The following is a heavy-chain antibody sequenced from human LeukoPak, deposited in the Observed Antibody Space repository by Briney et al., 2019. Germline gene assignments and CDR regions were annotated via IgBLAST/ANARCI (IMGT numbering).Heavy chain of an antibody. CDR1: GFTFSSYA. D-gene: IGHD1-26*01. V-gene: IGHV3-23*01. Sequence: GGSLRLSCAASGFTFSSYAMSWVRQAPGKGLEWVSAISGSGGSTDYADSVKGRFTISRDNSKHTLYLQMNSLRAEDTAVYYCAKDIPIAGIVVATSAMFDYWGQGTLVTVSS. CDR3: AKDIPIAGIVVATSAMFDY. CDR2: ISGSGGST. J-gene: IGHJ4*02.